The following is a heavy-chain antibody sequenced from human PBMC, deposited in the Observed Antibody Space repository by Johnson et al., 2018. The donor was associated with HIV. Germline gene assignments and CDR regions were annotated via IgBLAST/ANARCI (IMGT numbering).Heavy chain of an antibody. CDR2: ISYDGNIK. D-gene: IGHD4-17*01. Sequence: MQLVESGGGVVQPGRSLRLSCAASGFTFSSYAMHWVRQAPGKGLEWVAVISYDGNIKYYADSVKGRFTISRDNSKNTLYLQMNSLRAEDTAVYYCARGRKTVTTVRPSAFDIWGQGTMVTVSS. V-gene: IGHV3-30-3*01. J-gene: IGHJ3*02. CDR1: GFTFSSYA. CDR3: ARGRKTVTTVRPSAFDI.